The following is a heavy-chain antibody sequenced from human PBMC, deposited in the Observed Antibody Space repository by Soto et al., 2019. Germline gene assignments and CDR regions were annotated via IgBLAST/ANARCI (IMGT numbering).Heavy chain of an antibody. D-gene: IGHD6-6*01. V-gene: IGHV3-49*03. Sequence: PGGSLRLSCTASGFTFGDYAMSWFRQAPGKGLEWVGFIRSKAYGGTTEYAASVKGRFTISRDDPKSIAYLQMNSLKTEDTAVYYCTRDHDLNIAARPDYYYGMDVWGQGTTVTVSS. CDR1: GFTFGDYA. CDR3: TRDHDLNIAARPDYYYGMDV. CDR2: IRSKAYGGTT. J-gene: IGHJ6*02.